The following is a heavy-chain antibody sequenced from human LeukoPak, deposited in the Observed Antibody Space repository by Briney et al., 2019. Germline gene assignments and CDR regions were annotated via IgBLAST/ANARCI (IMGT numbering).Heavy chain of an antibody. CDR1: GYTFSSYG. Sequence: ASLKVSCKASGYTFSSYGFSWVRQAPGQGLEWMGWINAYNGNTNYAQNLQGGATMTTDTFTRTAYMELRSLRSDDTAVYYCARRQGTTLNFDYWGQGTLVTVSS. CDR3: ARRQGTTLNFDY. V-gene: IGHV1-18*01. CDR2: INAYNGNT. D-gene: IGHD1-1*01. J-gene: IGHJ4*02.